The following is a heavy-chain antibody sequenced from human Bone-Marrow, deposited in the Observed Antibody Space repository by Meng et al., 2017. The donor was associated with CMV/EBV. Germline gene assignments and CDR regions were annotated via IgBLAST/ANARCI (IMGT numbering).Heavy chain of an antibody. V-gene: IGHV1-2*02. J-gene: IGHJ4*02. CDR1: GYTFTGYY. D-gene: IGHD3-10*01. Sequence: ASVKVSCKASGYTFTGYYMHWVRQAPGQGLEWMGWINPNSGGTNYAQKFQGRVTMTRDTSISTAYMELSRLRSDDTAVYYCARGYAFITMVRGVIPYFVYWGQGTRVTGAS. CDR3: ARGYAFITMVRGVIPYFVY. CDR2: INPNSGGT.